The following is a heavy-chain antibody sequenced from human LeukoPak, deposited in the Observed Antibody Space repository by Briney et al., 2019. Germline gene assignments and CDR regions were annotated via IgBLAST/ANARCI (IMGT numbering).Heavy chain of an antibody. CDR1: GFTFSSYS. CDR2: IKQDGSEK. CDR3: ARRYFDY. J-gene: IGHJ4*02. V-gene: IGHV3-7*01. Sequence: GGSLRLSCAASGFTFSSYSMNWVRQAPGKGLEWVANIKQDGSEKYYVDSVKGRFTISRDNTKNSLYLQMNSLRAEDTAVYYCARRYFDYWGQGTLVTVSS.